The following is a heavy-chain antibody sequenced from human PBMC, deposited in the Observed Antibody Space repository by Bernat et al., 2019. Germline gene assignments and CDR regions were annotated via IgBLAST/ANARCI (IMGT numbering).Heavy chain of an antibody. CDR3: TRDIGVLRFLEWLLYGFDY. J-gene: IGHJ4*02. CDR2: IRSKAYGGTT. V-gene: IGHV3-49*05. Sequence: EVQLVESGGGLVKPGRSLRLSCTASGFTFGDYAMSWFRQAPGRGLGWVGGIRSKAYGGTTEYAASVKGRFTISRDDSKSIAYLQMNSLKTEDTAVYYCTRDIGVLRFLEWLLYGFDYWGQGTLVTVSS. D-gene: IGHD3-3*01. CDR1: GFTFGDYA.